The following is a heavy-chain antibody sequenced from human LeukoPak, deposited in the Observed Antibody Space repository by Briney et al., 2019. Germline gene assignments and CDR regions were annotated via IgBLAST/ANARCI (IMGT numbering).Heavy chain of an antibody. Sequence: ASVKVSCKAFGYTFTGYYMHWVRQAPGRGLEWMGWINPNSGGTNYAQKFQGWVTMTRDTSISTAYMELSRLRSDDTAVYYCAREGSGVTGYFDYWGQGTLVTVSS. CDR1: GYTFTGYY. CDR2: INPNSGGT. CDR3: AREGSGVTGYFDY. J-gene: IGHJ4*02. D-gene: IGHD3-10*01. V-gene: IGHV1-2*04.